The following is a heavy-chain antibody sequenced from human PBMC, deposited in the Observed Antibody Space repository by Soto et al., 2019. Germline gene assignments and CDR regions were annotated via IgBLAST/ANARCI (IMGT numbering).Heavy chain of an antibody. Sequence: QVQLQESGPGLVKPSQTLSLTCTVSGGSISSGGYYWSWIRQHPGKGLEWIGYIYYSGSTYYNPSLKSRVTLSVDTSKNQFSLKLSSVTAADTAVYYCARETTDSSGPAVPQDAFDIWGQGTMVTVSS. CDR1: GGSISSGGYY. CDR3: ARETTDSSGPAVPQDAFDI. CDR2: IYYSGST. D-gene: IGHD3-22*01. V-gene: IGHV4-31*03. J-gene: IGHJ3*02.